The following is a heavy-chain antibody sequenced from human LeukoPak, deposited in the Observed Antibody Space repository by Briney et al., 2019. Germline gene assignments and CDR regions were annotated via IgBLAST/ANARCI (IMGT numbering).Heavy chain of an antibody. D-gene: IGHD1-26*01. Sequence: SVKVSCKASGGTFSSYAISWVRQAPGQGLEWMGRIIPILGIANYAQKFQGWVTMTRDTSISTAYMELSRLRSDDTAVYYCAREQSGSYYFDYWGQGTLVTVSS. V-gene: IGHV1-69*04. CDR2: IIPILGIA. J-gene: IGHJ4*02. CDR1: GGTFSSYA. CDR3: AREQSGSYYFDY.